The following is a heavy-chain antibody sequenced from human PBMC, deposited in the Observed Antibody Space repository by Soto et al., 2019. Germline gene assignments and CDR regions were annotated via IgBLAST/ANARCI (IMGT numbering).Heavy chain of an antibody. CDR1: GYTFTSYD. CDR3: ERFVRHQLPTIDF. Sequence: QVQMVQSGAEVKEPGASVRVSCKASGYTFTSYDINWVRQATGQGLEWMGWMNPESRNTGYAQKFTGRVTMTRDTSISTAYMEMTSLRSEDTDVYYCERFVRHQLPTIDFWGQGTLVPSSS. J-gene: IGHJ4*02. V-gene: IGHV1-8*01. CDR2: MNPESRNT. D-gene: IGHD2-2*01.